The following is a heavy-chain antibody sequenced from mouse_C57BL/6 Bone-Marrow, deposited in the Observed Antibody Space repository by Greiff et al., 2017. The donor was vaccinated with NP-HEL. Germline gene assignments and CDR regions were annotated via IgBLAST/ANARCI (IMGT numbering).Heavy chain of an antibody. Sequence: QVQLKQPGAELVKPGASVKMSCKASGYTFTSYWITWVKQRPGQGLEWIGDIYPGSGSTNYNEKFKSKATLTVDTSSSTAYMQLSSLTSEDSAVYYCARPLRQLRLLAWFAYWGQGTLVTVSA. D-gene: IGHD3-2*02. CDR3: ARPLRQLRLLAWFAY. V-gene: IGHV1-55*01. CDR1: GYTFTSYW. J-gene: IGHJ3*01. CDR2: IYPGSGST.